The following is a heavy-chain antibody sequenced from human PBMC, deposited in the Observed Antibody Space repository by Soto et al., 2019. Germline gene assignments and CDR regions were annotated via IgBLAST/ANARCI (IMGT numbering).Heavy chain of an antibody. CDR2: INAKSGGT. CDR3: ASHTHYDFWNGYLSGMDV. V-gene: IGHV1-2*02. CDR1: GYTITAHL. D-gene: IGHD3-3*01. J-gene: IGHJ6*02. Sequence: VASVKVSCKASGYTITAHLLHWVRQAPGQGLEWMGWINAKSGGTDYAQKFQDRVTMSRDTSINTAYMQMNSLRAEDTALYYCASHTHYDFWNGYLSGMDVWGQGTTVTVSS.